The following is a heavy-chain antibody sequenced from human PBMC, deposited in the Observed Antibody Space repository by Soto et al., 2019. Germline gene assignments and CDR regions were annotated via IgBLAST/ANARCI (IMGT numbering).Heavy chain of an antibody. CDR1: GGSINSAGHS. CDR2: SYHSGSS. Sequence: SETLSLTCTVSGGSINSAGHSWGWVRQSPGKGLEWIGYSYHSGSSYYNPSLQSRVTISVDRSKAQFYLTLTSVTAADTAVYYCARGAGSDGYHYDSLEHWGQGILVTVSS. D-gene: IGHD3-22*01. V-gene: IGHV4-30-2*06. J-gene: IGHJ1*01. CDR3: ARGAGSDGYHYDSLEH.